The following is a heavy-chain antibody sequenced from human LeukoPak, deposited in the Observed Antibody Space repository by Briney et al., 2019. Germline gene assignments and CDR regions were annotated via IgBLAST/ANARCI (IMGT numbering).Heavy chain of an antibody. CDR1: GFTFSSYA. V-gene: IGHV3-30*03. CDR2: IPYDGSKK. CDR3: ARSEWWSSGEVLDPYFVH. J-gene: IGHJ4*02. Sequence: PGGSLRLSCSASGFTFSSYAMHWVRQAPGRGLGWVAVIPYDGSKKYYADSVKGRFTISRDYSKNTLYVQMNSLRVEDTAVYYCARSEWWSSGEVLDPYFVHWGQGTLVTVSS. D-gene: IGHD2-15*01.